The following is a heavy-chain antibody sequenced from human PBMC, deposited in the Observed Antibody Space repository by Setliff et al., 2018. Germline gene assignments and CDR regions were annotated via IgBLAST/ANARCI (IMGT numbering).Heavy chain of an antibody. D-gene: IGHD6-19*01. J-gene: IGHJ6*03. V-gene: IGHV4-4*07. CDR3: AREQWLDPPGYYYLDV. Sequence: SETLSLTCAAYGGSFSGYYWSWIRQPAGKGLEWIGHIYIGGSANHNPSLKSRVTMSIDTSKNQFSLKLNSVTAADMAVYYCAREQWLDPPGYYYLDVWAKGTTGTVS. CDR2: IYIGGSA. CDR1: GGSFSGYY.